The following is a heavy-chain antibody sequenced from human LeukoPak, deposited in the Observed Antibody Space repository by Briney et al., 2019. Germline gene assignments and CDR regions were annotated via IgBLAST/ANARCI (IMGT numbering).Heavy chain of an antibody. CDR1: GFTFSSYW. CDR3: AELGITMIGGV. Sequence: GGSLRLSCAASGFTFSSYWMHWVRQAPGKGLVWVSRINSDGSSTSYADSVKGRFTISRDNARNTLYLQMNSLRAEDTAVYYCAELGITMIGGVWGKGTTVTISS. V-gene: IGHV3-74*01. J-gene: IGHJ6*04. CDR2: INSDGSST. D-gene: IGHD3-10*02.